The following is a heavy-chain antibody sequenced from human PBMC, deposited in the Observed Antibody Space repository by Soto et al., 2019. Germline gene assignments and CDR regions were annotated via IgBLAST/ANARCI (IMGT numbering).Heavy chain of an antibody. D-gene: IGHD6-13*01. CDR3: ARGVVLAAAGPYFDY. V-gene: IGHV4-31*03. CDR2: IYYSGST. CDR1: GGSISSGGYY. Sequence: SGTLSLTCTVSGGSISSGGYYWSWIRQHPGKGLEWIGYIYYSGSTYYNPSLKSRVTISVDTSKNQFSLKLSSVTAADTAVYYCARGVVLAAAGPYFDYWGQGTLVTVSS. J-gene: IGHJ4*02.